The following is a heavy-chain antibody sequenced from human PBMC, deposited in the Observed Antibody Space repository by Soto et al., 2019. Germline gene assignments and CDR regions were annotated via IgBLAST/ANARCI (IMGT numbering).Heavy chain of an antibody. J-gene: IGHJ4*02. D-gene: IGHD2-15*01. Sequence: SETLSLTCTVSGGSISSGGYYWSWIRQHPGKGLEWIGYIYYSGSTYYNPSLKSRVTISVDTSKNQFSLKLSSVTAADTAVYYCARDRGYCSGGSCPNNRAFDYWGQGTLVTVSS. CDR2: IYYSGST. CDR3: ARDRGYCSGGSCPNNRAFDY. CDR1: GGSISSGGYY. V-gene: IGHV4-31*03.